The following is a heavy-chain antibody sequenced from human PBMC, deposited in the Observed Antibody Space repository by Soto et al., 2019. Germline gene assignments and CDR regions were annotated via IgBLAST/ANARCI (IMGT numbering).Heavy chain of an antibody. CDR1: GFTFSSYA. Sequence: QVQLVESGGGVVQPGRSLRLSCAASGFTFSSYAMHWVRQAPGKGLEWVAVISYDGSNKYYAIYVKGRFTISRDNSKYTLYLQMNSLRAEDTAVYYCASSLRRGNNYWGQGTLVTVSS. J-gene: IGHJ4*02. D-gene: IGHD3-16*01. CDR3: ASSLRRGNNY. CDR2: ISYDGSNK. V-gene: IGHV3-30-3*01.